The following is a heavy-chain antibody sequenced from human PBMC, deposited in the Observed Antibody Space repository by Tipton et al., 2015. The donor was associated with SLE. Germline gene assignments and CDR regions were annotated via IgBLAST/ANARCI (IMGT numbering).Heavy chain of an antibody. J-gene: IGHJ4*02. CDR3: ARSTLLLSGIFDY. V-gene: IGHV3-21*01. D-gene: IGHD1-26*01. CDR2: ISSSSSYI. Sequence: GSLRLSCAASGFTFSSYSMNWVRQAPGKGLEWVSSISSSSSYIYYADSVKGRFTISRDNAKNSLYLQMNSLRAEDTAVYYCARSTLLLSGIFDYWGQGTLVTVSS. CDR1: GFTFSSYS.